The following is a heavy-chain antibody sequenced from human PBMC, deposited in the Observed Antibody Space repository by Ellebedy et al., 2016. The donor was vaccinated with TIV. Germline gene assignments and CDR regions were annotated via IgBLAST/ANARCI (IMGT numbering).Heavy chain of an antibody. Sequence: SETLSLXXTVSGGSINSYYWSWIRQPPGKGLEWIGYIYYSGSTNYNPSLKSRVTISVDTSKNQFSLKLSSVTAADTAVYYCARNTRRENYYYYGMDVWGQGTTVTVSS. CDR1: GGSINSYY. J-gene: IGHJ6*02. V-gene: IGHV4-59*01. CDR2: IYYSGST. CDR3: ARNTRRENYYYYGMDV.